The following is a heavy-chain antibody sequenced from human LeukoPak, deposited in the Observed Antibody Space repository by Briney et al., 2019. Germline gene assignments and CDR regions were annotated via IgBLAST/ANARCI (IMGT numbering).Heavy chain of an antibody. Sequence: NPSETLSLTCTVSGGSISSGSYYWSWIRQPAGKGLEWIGYIYYSGSTNYNPSLKSRVTISVDTSKNQFSLKLSSVTAADTAVYYCARDLGNGTTGYWGQGTLVTVSS. J-gene: IGHJ4*02. CDR2: IYYSGST. D-gene: IGHD2/OR15-2a*01. CDR1: GGSISSGSYY. CDR3: ARDLGNGTTGY. V-gene: IGHV4-61*10.